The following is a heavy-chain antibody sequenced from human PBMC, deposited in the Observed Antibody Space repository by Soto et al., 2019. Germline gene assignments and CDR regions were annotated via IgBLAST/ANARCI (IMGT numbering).Heavy chain of an antibody. CDR3: AKGELLWFGELFRFDP. CDR1: GFTFSSYG. V-gene: IGHV3-30*18. D-gene: IGHD3-10*01. J-gene: IGHJ5*02. CDR2: ISYDGSNK. Sequence: QVQLVESGGGVVQPGRSLRLSCAASGFTFSSYGMHWVRQAPGKGLEWVAVISYDGSNKYYADSVKGRFTISRDNSKNXLYMQMNSLRAEDSAVYYCAKGELLWFGELFRFDPWGQGTLVTVSS.